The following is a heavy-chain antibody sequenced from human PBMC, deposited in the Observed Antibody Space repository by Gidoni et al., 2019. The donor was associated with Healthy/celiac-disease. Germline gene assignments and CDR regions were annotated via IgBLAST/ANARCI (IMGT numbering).Heavy chain of an antibody. J-gene: IGHJ4*02. CDR1: GGSFSGYY. Sequence: QVQLQQWGAGLWKPSETLSLTCAVSGGSFSGYYWSWIRQPPGKGLEWIGEINHSGSTKYNPSLKSRVTISVDTSKNQFSLKLSSVTAADTAVYYCARGYYYDSSGYHPPYFDYWGQGTLVTVSS. CDR2: INHSGST. V-gene: IGHV4-34*01. D-gene: IGHD3-22*01. CDR3: ARGYYYDSSGYHPPYFDY.